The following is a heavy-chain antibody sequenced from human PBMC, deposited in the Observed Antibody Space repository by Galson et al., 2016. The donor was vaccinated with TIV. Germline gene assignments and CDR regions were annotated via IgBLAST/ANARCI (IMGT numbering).Heavy chain of an antibody. V-gene: IGHV4-39*07. CDR3: GSHCRMFTIFGVGRIVC. CDR1: GGSISSISHY. CDR2: VFYSGTT. Sequence: LSLTCTVSGGSISSISHYWGWIRQPPGKGLEWIGSVFYSGTTNYHPSLKSRVIISVDKAKNQFSLRINSATAADTARYYCGSHCRMFTIFGVGRIVCWGQG. J-gene: IGHJ4*02. D-gene: IGHD3-3*01.